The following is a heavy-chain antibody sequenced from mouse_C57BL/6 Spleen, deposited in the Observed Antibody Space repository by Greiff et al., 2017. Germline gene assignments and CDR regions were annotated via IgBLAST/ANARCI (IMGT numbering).Heavy chain of an antibody. CDR2: IWRGGST. V-gene: IGHV2-5*01. Sequence: VKLVASGPGLVQPSQSLSITCTVSGFSLTSYGVHWVRQSPGKGLEWLGVIWRGGSTDYNAAFMSRLSITTDNSKSQVFFKMNSLQADDTAIYYCAKNGDSSGPFDYWGQGITLTVSS. CDR3: AKNGDSSGPFDY. J-gene: IGHJ2*01. D-gene: IGHD3-2*02. CDR1: GFSLTSYG.